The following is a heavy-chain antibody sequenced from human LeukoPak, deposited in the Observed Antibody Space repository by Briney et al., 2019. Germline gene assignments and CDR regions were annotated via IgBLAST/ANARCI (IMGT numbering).Heavy chain of an antibody. Sequence: GGSLRLSCAASGFTFSSYWMHWVRQASGKGLVWVSRINSDGSSTSYADSVKGRFTISRDNAKNTLYLQMNSLRAEDTAVYYCANANIRPLSTDMDVWGQGTTVTVSS. V-gene: IGHV3-74*01. D-gene: IGHD2/OR15-2a*01. CDR3: ANANIRPLSTDMDV. CDR1: GFTFSSYW. J-gene: IGHJ6*02. CDR2: INSDGSST.